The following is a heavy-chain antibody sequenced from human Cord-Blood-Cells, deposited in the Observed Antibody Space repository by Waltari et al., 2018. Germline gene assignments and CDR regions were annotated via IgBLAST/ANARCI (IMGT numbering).Heavy chain of an antibody. Sequence: QVQLVQSGAEVKKPGASVKVSCKASGYTFTSYYMHWVRQAPGQGLEWMGIINPSCGSTSDAQKFQGRVTMTRDTSTSTVYMELSSLRSEDTAVYYCASHYGGNAFDIWGQGTMVTVSS. CDR2: INPSCGST. J-gene: IGHJ3*02. D-gene: IGHD4-17*01. CDR1: GYTFTSYY. V-gene: IGHV1-46*01. CDR3: ASHYGGNAFDI.